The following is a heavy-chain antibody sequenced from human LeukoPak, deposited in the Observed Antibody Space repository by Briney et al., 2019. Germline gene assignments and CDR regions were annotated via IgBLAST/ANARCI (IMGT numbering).Heavy chain of an antibody. CDR3: ARDLYGDYVVDY. CDR2: IYYSGST. D-gene: IGHD4-17*01. CDR1: GGSISSYY. J-gene: IGHJ4*02. V-gene: IGHV4-59*12. Sequence: SETLSLTCTVSGGSISSYYWSWIRQPPGKGLEWIGYIYYSGSTNYNPSLKSRVTISVDTSKNQFSLKLSSVTAADTAVYYCARDLYGDYVVDYWGQGTLVTVSS.